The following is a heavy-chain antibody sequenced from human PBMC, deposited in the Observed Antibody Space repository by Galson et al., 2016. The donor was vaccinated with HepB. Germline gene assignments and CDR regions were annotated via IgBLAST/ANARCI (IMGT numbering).Heavy chain of an antibody. CDR1: GDSISTYY. J-gene: IGHJ5*02. V-gene: IGHV4-59*08. CDR2: FDYSGTT. CDR3: ARRRDDSGHNPPHNWFDP. D-gene: IGHD1-26*01. Sequence: ETLSLTCTVSGDSISTYYWYWIRQPPGKGLEWIGFFDYSGTTLYNPSLKSRVTKSGDTSKNQFSLRLSSVTPADTAVYYCARRRDDSGHNPPHNWFDPWGQGILVTVSS.